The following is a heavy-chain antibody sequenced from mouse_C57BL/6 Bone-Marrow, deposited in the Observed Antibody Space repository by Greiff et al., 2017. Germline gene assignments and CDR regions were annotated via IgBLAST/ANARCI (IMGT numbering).Heavy chain of an antibody. D-gene: IGHD2-4*01. CDR2: IYPGSGNT. CDR3: ARDYRAMDY. Sequence: VQLQQSGAELVRPGASVKLSCKASGYTFTDYYINWVKQRPGQGLEWIARIYPGSGNTYYNEKFKGKATLTAEKSSSTAYMQLSSLTSEDSAVYFCARDYRAMDYWGQGTSVTVSS. V-gene: IGHV1-76*01. J-gene: IGHJ4*01. CDR1: GYTFTDYY.